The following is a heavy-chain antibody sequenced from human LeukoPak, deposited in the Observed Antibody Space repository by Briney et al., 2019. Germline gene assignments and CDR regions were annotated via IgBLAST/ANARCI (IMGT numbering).Heavy chain of an antibody. CDR2: ISGSGDKT. CDR1: GFSFSSYV. D-gene: IGHD3-3*01. Sequence: GGSLRLSCAASGFSFSSYVMSWVRQAPGKGLEWVSVISGSGDKTHYADSVKGRFTISRDNSKNTLSLQMNSLSAEHTAVYYCAKIPTSEFWSGYPFYYCGQGTLVTVSS. CDR3: AKIPTSEFWSGYPFYY. V-gene: IGHV3-23*01. J-gene: IGHJ4*02.